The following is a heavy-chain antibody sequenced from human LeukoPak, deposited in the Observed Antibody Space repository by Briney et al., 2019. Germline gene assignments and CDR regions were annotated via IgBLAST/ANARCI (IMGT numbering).Heavy chain of an antibody. Sequence: SETLPLTCTVSGGSISNYYWTWIRQPAGKGLEWIGRIYSSGSTNYNPSLKSRVTMSVDTSNNQFSLKLSSVTAADTAVYYCAREGYFDSGDYYYWGQGTLVTVSS. J-gene: IGHJ4*02. D-gene: IGHD3-22*01. CDR3: AREGYFDSGDYYY. CDR1: GGSISNYY. CDR2: IYSSGST. V-gene: IGHV4-4*07.